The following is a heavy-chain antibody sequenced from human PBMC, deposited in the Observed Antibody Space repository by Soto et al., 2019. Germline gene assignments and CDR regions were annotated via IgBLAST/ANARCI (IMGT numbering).Heavy chain of an antibody. CDR1: GGTFSSYA. V-gene: IGHV1-69*13. CDR2: IIPIFGTA. D-gene: IGHD6-13*01. J-gene: IGHJ6*02. CDR3: ARKQSDSSSWYFHPVSLERDHYYYYCGMDV. Sequence: ASVKVSCKASGGTFSSYAISWVRQAPGKGLEWMGGIIPIFGTATYAQKFQGRVTITADESTSTAYMERSSLRSADTAVYYCARKQSDSSSWYFHPVSLERDHYYYYCGMDVWGQGTTVSVSS.